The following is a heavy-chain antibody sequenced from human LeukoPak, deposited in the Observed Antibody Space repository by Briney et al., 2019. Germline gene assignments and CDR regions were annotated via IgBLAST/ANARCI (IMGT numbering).Heavy chain of an antibody. CDR1: GFSFSSYA. CDR2: FSGGGGDT. Sequence: GGSLRLSCAASGFSFSSYAMSWVRQPPGKGLEWVSSFSGGGGDTYYADSVKGRFTISRDNSKNTLCLQMNSLRVDDTAVYYCAKARSTYCSGGGCYSCGLDSWGQGTLVTVSS. J-gene: IGHJ4*02. CDR3: AKARSTYCSGGGCYSCGLDS. D-gene: IGHD2-15*01. V-gene: IGHV3-23*01.